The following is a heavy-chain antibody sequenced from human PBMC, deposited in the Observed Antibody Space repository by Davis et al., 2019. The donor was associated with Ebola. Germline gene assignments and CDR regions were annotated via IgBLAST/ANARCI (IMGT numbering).Heavy chain of an antibody. V-gene: IGHV4-39*01. D-gene: IGHD3-10*01. CDR3: AQNGGDY. CDR1: GCSLIGSSSY. Sequence: MPSESLSPTCPVFGCSLIGSSSYWGWLRQPPRNGLVWIGSVYYSGITYDNPSLKSRVTISVDTSKTKFSLELSSVTAADTAVYYGAQNGGDYCGQGALVTVSS. CDR2: VYYSGIT. J-gene: IGHJ4*02.